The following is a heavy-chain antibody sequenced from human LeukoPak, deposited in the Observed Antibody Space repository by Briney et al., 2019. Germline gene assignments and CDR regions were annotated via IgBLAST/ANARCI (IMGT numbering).Heavy chain of an antibody. CDR3: ARRTSGADYFDY. V-gene: IGHV6-1*01. CDR1: GDSVSSNSVA. Sequence: SQTLSLTCAISGDSVSSNSVAWNWIRQSPSRGLEWLGRTYYRSKWYNDHALSVKSRITINPDTSKNQFSLQLNSVTPEDTAVYYRARRTSGADYFDYWGQGTLVTVSS. CDR2: TYYRSKWYN. J-gene: IGHJ4*02. D-gene: IGHD1-26*01.